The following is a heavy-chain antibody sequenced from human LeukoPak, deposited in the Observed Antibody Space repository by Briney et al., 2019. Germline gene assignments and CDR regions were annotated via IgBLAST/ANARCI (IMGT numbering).Heavy chain of an antibody. D-gene: IGHD2-2*02. CDR3: ARENIVVVPAAIHSPDYYYYMDV. CDR2: ISSSSSYI. V-gene: IGHV3-21*01. Sequence: GGSLRLPCPTSGFSFSSYAMSWVRQAPGKGLEWVSSISSSSSYIYYADSVKGRFTISRDNAKNSLYLQMNSLRAEDTAVYYCARENIVVVPAAIHSPDYYYYMDVWGKGTTVTVSS. CDR1: GFSFSSYA. J-gene: IGHJ6*03.